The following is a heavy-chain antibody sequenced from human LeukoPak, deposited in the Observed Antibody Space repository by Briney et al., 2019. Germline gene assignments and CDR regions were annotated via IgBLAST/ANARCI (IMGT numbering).Heavy chain of an antibody. CDR3: ARDRHSDYGDYYFDY. D-gene: IGHD4-17*01. Sequence: PSETLPLTCAVYGGSFSGYYWSWIRQPPGKGLEWIGEIYHSGSTNYNPSLKSRVTISVDKSKNQFSLKLSSVTAADTAVYYCARDRHSDYGDYYFDYWGQGTLVTVSS. CDR2: IYHSGST. V-gene: IGHV4-34*01. J-gene: IGHJ4*02. CDR1: GGSFSGYY.